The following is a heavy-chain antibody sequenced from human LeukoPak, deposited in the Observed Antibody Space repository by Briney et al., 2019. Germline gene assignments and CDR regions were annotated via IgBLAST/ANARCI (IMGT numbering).Heavy chain of an antibody. J-gene: IGHJ4*02. CDR3: ARRQDGYGLDY. V-gene: IGHV6-1*01. CDR2: TYYRSKWYY. CDR1: GDSVSSNSAA. Sequence: SQTLSLTCCISGDSVSSNSAAWNGIRPSPSRGLEWLGSTYYRSKWYYDYAVFVKGRVTFIPYTSKNQFSLQLNSVTPEDTAVYYCARRQDGYGLDYWGQGTLVTVSS. D-gene: IGHD5-24*01.